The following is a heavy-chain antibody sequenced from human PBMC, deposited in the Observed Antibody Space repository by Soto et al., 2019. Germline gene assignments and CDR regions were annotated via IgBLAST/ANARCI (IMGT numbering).Heavy chain of an antibody. V-gene: IGHV4-30-2*01. J-gene: IGHJ3*02. Sequence: LCRACAVSGGSLSSSAYSWSWIRQPPGKGLEWIGFIYQSGSTYYNPSLKSRVTMSLDRPKNQFSLKLSSVAAADTAVYYCARELLFYDSDGFSWDDAFDIWGQGTTVTV. CDR1: GGSLSSSAYS. D-gene: IGHD3-22*01. CDR2: IYQSGST. CDR3: ARELLFYDSDGFSWDDAFDI.